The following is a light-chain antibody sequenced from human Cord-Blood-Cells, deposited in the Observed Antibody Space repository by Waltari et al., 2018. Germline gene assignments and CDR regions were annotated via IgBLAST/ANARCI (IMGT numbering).Light chain of an antibody. V-gene: IGKV3-20*01. CDR3: QQYGSSPYS. J-gene: IGKJ2*03. Sequence: EIVLTQSPGTLSLSPGERATLSCRASKSVSSSYLACYQQKPGQAPRRLIYGASSRATGIPYRFSGSGSGTDFTVTISRLEHEDFAVYYCQQYGSSPYSFGQGTKLEIK. CDR1: KSVSSSY. CDR2: GAS.